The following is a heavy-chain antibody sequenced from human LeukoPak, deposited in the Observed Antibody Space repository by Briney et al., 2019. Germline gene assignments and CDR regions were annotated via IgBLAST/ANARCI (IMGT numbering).Heavy chain of an antibody. CDR2: ISYSGST. CDR1: GDSISSYY. Sequence: SETLSLTCTVSGDSISSYYWTWIRQPPGKGLEWIGYISYSGSTNYNPSLKSRVTISVDTSKNQFSLKLSSVTAADTAVYYRARRYWYFDLWGRGTLVTVSS. J-gene: IGHJ2*01. CDR3: ARRYWYFDL. V-gene: IGHV4-59*08.